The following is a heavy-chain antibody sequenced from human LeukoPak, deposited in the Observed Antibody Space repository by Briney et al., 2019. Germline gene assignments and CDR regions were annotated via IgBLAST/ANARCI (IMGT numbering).Heavy chain of an antibody. D-gene: IGHD2-2*01. CDR2: INHSGST. CDR3: ARATHFGYCSSTSCPTPGAFDI. CDR1: GGSFSGYY. Sequence: SETLSLTCAVYGGSFSGYYWSWIRQPPGKGLEWIGEINHSGSTNYNPSLKSRVTISVDTSKNQFPLKLSSVTAADTAVYYCARATHFGYCSSTSCPTPGAFDIWGQGTMVTVSS. V-gene: IGHV4-34*01. J-gene: IGHJ3*02.